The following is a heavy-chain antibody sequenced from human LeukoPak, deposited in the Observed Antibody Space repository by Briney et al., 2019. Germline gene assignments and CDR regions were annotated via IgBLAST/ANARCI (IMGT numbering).Heavy chain of an antibody. V-gene: IGHV3-48*03. D-gene: IGHD3-10*01. CDR3: ASLSVGGASYYYYYYYMDV. Sequence: GGSLRLSCAASGFTFSSYEMNWVRQAPGKGLEWVSYISSSGSTIYYADSVKGRFTISRDNAKNSLYLQMNSLRAEDTAVYYCASLSVGGASYYYYYYYMDVWGKGTTVTISS. J-gene: IGHJ6*03. CDR2: ISSSGSTI. CDR1: GFTFSSYE.